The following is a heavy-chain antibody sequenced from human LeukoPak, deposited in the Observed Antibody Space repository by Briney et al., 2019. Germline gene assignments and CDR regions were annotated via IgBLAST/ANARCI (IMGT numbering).Heavy chain of an antibody. Sequence: GGSLRLSCAASGLTFSSYSMNWVRQAPGKGLEWVSSISSSSSYIYYADSVKGRFTISRDNARNSLYLQMNSLRAEDTAVYYCARELGQSDHWGQGTLVAVSS. CDR2: ISSSSSYI. CDR3: ARELGQSDH. CDR1: GLTFSSYS. J-gene: IGHJ4*02. V-gene: IGHV3-21*01.